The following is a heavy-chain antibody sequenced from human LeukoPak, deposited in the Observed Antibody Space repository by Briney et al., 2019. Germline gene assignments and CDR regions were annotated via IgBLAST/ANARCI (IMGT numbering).Heavy chain of an antibody. J-gene: IGHJ4*02. CDR2: ISTYNGNT. CDR3: ARYYYDSSGFDY. D-gene: IGHD3-22*01. V-gene: IGHV1-18*01. CDR1: DDTFSNYG. Sequence: ASVKVSCKASDDTFSNYGISWVRQAPGQGLEWMGWISTYNGNTHYAQKFQGRVTMTRDTSISTAYMELSRLRSDDTAVYYCARYYYDSSGFDYWGQGTLVTVSS.